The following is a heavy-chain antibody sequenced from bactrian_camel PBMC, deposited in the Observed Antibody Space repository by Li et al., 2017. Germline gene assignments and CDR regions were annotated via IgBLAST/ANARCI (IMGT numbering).Heavy chain of an antibody. V-gene: IGHV3-3*01. J-gene: IGHJ6*01. Sequence: HVQLVESGGNSVQAGGSLRLSCIVTGSTNSRRCMGWFRQAPGEEREVVAVAYAEGGDTNYADSVQGRFTISKDRLNKFLYLQMNSLKPEDTAIYVCAADFWCPSSLETKWTGGYWGQETQVTVS. CDR3: AADFWCPSSLETKWTGGY. CDR1: GSTNSRRC. CDR2: AYAEGGDT. D-gene: IGHD7*01.